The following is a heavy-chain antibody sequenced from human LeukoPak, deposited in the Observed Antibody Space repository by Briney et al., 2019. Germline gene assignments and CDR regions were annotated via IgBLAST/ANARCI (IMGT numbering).Heavy chain of an antibody. CDR1: GDSSSFYY. V-gene: IGHV4-4*09. D-gene: IGHD5-12*01. CDR2: IDSSGST. J-gene: IGHJ4*02. Sequence: RASETLSLTCSVSGDSSSFYYWSWLRQTPGKGLEWIGLIDSSGSTNYNPSLKSPLTMSVDTSNSHFSLKLNSVTAADTALYYCASGSGWLPSNWGQGTLVTVSS. CDR3: ASGSGWLPSN.